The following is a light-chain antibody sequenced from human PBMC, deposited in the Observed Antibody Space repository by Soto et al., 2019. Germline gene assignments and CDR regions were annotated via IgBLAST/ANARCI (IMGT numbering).Light chain of an antibody. J-gene: IGLJ1*01. V-gene: IGLV2-14*01. CDR3: SSYTSSSIDYV. Sequence: QSALTQPASVSGSPGQSITISCTGTSSDVGGYNYVSWYQQHPVKAPKLMIYEVSNRPSGVSNRFSGSKSGNTASLTISGLQAEDEADYYCSSYTSSSIDYVFGTGTKVTV. CDR2: EVS. CDR1: SSDVGGYNY.